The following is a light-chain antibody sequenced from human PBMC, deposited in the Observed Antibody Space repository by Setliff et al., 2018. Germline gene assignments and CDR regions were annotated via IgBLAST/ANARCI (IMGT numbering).Light chain of an antibody. Sequence: QSALAQPASVSGSPGQSITISCSGTSSDVGSYDFVSWYQQHPGKVPKLIIHDVSNRPSGVSNRFSGAKAGNTASLTISGLQAEDEADYYCSSYTSSSTPYVFGTGTKVTVL. V-gene: IGLV2-14*03. CDR2: DVS. CDR1: SSDVGSYDF. CDR3: SSYTSSSTPYV. J-gene: IGLJ1*01.